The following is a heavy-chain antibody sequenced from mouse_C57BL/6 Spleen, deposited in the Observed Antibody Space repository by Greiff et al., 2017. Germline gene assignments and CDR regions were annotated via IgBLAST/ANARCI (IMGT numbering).Heavy chain of an antibody. CDR3: ARDYYGSSYHWYFDV. J-gene: IGHJ1*03. CDR2: IYPGDGDT. V-gene: IGHV1-80*01. D-gene: IGHD1-1*01. Sequence: VQLQQSGAELVKPGASVKISCKASGYAFSSYWMNWVKQRPGKGLEWIGQIYPGDGDTNYNGKFKGKATLTADKSSSTAYMQLSSLTSDDSAVYFCARDYYGSSYHWYFDVWGTGTTVTVSS. CDR1: GYAFSSYW.